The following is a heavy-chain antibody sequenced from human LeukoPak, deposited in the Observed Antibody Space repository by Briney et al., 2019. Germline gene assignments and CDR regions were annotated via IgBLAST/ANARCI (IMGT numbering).Heavy chain of an antibody. Sequence: ESGPVLVKPTETLTLTCTVSGFPLYNIRVGVSWIRQPPGKALEWLAHVLSHDEKSYSPPLKSRLTISRDTSKSQVVLTMTNMDPEDAGTYYCARVNYDYGDAYHFDYWGQGSLVTVSS. V-gene: IGHV2-26*01. CDR3: ARVNYDYGDAYHFDY. D-gene: IGHD4-17*01. CDR2: VLSHDEK. CDR1: GFPLYNIRVG. J-gene: IGHJ4*02.